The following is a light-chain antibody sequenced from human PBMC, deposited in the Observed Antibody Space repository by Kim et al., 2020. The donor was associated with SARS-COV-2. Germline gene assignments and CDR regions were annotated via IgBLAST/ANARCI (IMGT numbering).Light chain of an antibody. J-gene: IGLJ3*02. Sequence: ATGTTARITCGGNNIGSKSMHWYRQKPGQAPVLVIHYNRDRPSGIPERFSGSNSGNTATLTISRVEAGDEADYYCQVWDSSSDHRVFGGGAQLTVL. CDR3: QVWDSSSDHRV. CDR2: YNR. V-gene: IGLV3-21*04. CDR1: NIGSKS.